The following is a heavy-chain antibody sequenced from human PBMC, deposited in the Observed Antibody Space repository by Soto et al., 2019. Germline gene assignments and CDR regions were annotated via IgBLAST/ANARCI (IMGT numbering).Heavy chain of an antibody. CDR3: AREAGDYYYYYMDV. J-gene: IGHJ6*03. V-gene: IGHV4-34*01. Sequence: SETLSLTCAVYGGSFSGYYWSWIRQPPGKGLEWIGEINHNGSTNYNPSLKSRVTISVDTSKNQFSLKLSSVTAADTAVYYCAREAGDYYYYYMDVWGKGTTVTVSS. CDR1: GGSFSGYY. CDR2: INHNGST. D-gene: IGHD4-17*01.